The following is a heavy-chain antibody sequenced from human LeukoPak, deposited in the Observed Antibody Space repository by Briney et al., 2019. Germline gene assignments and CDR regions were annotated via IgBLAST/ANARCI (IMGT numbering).Heavy chain of an antibody. V-gene: IGHV3-7*01. CDR2: IKQDGSEQ. J-gene: IGHJ3*02. CDR1: GFTFSHYY. CDR3: ARESIVVVPTTMDDASDI. Sequence: GGSLRLSCAASGFTFSHYYMSWVRQAPGKGLEWVANIKQDGSEQFYLDSVKGRFTIFRDNAKNALYLQMHSLRVEDTAVYYCARESIVVVPTTMDDASDIWGQGTMVTVSS. D-gene: IGHD2-2*01.